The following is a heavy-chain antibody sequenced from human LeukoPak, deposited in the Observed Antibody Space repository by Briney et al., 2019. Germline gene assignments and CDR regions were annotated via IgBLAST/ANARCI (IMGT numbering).Heavy chain of an antibody. CDR1: GYTFTGYF. Sequence: GASVKVSCKASGYTFTGYFIHWVRQAPGQGLEWMGWINPNSGGTNYAQKFQGRVTMTRDTSISTAYMELSRLRSDDTAVYYCARDLGHSSSWYYFDYWGQGTLVTVSS. CDR2: INPNSGGT. J-gene: IGHJ4*02. CDR3: ARDLGHSSSWYYFDY. V-gene: IGHV1-2*02. D-gene: IGHD6-13*01.